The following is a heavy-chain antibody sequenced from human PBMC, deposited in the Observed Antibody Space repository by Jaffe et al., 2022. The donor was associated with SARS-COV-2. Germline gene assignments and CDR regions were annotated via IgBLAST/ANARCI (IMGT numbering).Heavy chain of an antibody. CDR1: GFTFSTYA. CDR3: LRQYYDNVRGFQH. Sequence: EVQLVESGGGLAQPGGSLRLSCAASGFTFSTYALNWVRQAPGKGLEWVSYISSTSSTIYYADSVKGRFTISRDNAENSLYLQMNSLRAEDTAVYYCLRQYYDNVRGFQHWGQGTLVTVSS. J-gene: IGHJ1*01. D-gene: IGHD3-16*01. V-gene: IGHV3-48*01. CDR2: ISSTSSTI.